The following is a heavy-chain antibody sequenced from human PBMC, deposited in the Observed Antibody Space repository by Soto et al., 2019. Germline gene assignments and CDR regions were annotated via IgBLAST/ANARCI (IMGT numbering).Heavy chain of an antibody. D-gene: IGHD5-18*01. CDR1: GFTFSSYA. V-gene: IGHV3-30-3*01. J-gene: IGHJ6*02. Sequence: QVQLVESGGGVVQPGRSLRRSCAASGFTFSSYAMHWVRQAPGKGLEWVAVISYDGSNKYYSDAVKGRVTISRDNAKNTLYLQMNSLRAEDTAVYYCARVYSDGYGVWDGMDVWGQGTTVTVSS. CDR2: ISYDGSNK. CDR3: ARVYSDGYGVWDGMDV.